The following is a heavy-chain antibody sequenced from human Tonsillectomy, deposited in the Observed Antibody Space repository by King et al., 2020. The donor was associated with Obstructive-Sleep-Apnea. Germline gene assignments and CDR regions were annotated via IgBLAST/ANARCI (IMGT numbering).Heavy chain of an antibody. CDR2: IKSKTDGGTT. CDR3: TTGLPKLRYFDWSLDY. V-gene: IGHV3-15*01. D-gene: IGHD3-9*01. CDR1: GFAFRNAR. Sequence: VQLVESGGGLVKRGGSLRLSCAASGFAFRNARMSWVRQAPGKGLDWVGRIKSKTDGGTTDYAAPVKGRFTISRDDSKNTLSLHMNSLNTEDTGVYYCTTGLPKLRYFDWSLDYWGQGTLVTVSS. J-gene: IGHJ4*02.